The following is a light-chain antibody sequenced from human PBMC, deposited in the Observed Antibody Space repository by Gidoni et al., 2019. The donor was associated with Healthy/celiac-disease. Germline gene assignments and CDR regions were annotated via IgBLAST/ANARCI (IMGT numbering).Light chain of an antibody. CDR2: AAS. CDR3: QQYYSFPST. V-gene: IGKV1D-8*01. Sequence: VIWMTQSPSLLSASTGDRVTISCRMSQSISSYLAWYQQKPGKAPELLIYAASTLQSGVPSRFSGSGSGTDFTLTISCLQSEDFATYYCQQYYSFPSTFGQGTKVEIK. J-gene: IGKJ1*01. CDR1: QSISSY.